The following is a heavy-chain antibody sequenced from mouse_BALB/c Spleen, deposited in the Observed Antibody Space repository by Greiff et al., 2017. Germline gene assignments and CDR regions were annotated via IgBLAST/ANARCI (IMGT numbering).Heavy chain of an antibody. Sequence: EVKLVESGGGLVQPGGSRKLSCAASGFTFSSFGMHWVRQAPEKGLEWVAYISSGSSTIYYADTVKGRFTISRDNPKNTLFLQMTSLRSEDTAMYYCARALYYSYAMDYWGQGTSVTVSS. J-gene: IGHJ4*01. CDR2: ISSGSSTI. CDR1: GFTFSSFG. CDR3: ARALYYSYAMDY. V-gene: IGHV5-17*02. D-gene: IGHD1-1*01.